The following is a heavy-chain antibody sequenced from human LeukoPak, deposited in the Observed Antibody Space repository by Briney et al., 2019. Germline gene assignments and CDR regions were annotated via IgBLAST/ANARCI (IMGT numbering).Heavy chain of an antibody. CDR2: IIPIFDTA. J-gene: IGHJ4*02. D-gene: IGHD5-18*01. CDR3: ARGIQLWLYYFDY. Sequence: GASVKVSCKASGGTFSSYAISWVRQAPGQGLEWMGGIIPIFDTANYAQKFQGRVTITADESTSTAYMELSSLRSEDTAVYYCARGIQLWLYYFDYWGQGTLVTVSS. V-gene: IGHV1-69*13. CDR1: GGTFSSYA.